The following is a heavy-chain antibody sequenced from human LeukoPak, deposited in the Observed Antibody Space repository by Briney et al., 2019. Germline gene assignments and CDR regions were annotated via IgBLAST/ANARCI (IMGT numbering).Heavy chain of an antibody. V-gene: IGHV4-39*02. Sequence: PSETLSLTCTVSGGSISSSSAYWGWIRQPPGKGLEWIGSIYYSKNTYYNPSLKSRVTISADTSKNQFSLTLGSVSATDTAVYFCARDGWPAFDYWGQGTLVTVSS. D-gene: IGHD2-15*01. J-gene: IGHJ4*02. CDR1: GGSISSSSAY. CDR2: IYYSKNT. CDR3: ARDGWPAFDY.